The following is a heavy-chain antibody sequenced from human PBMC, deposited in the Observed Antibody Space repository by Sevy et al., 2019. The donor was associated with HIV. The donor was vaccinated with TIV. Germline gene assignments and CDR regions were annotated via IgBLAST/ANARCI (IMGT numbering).Heavy chain of an antibody. CDR2: IRSKTYGETT. J-gene: IGHJ4*01. CDR1: GFTFGDYA. D-gene: IGHD2-21*02. CDR3: TRVFVVVTAIDY. Sequence: GGSLRLSCATSGFTFGDYAMSWVRQAPGKGLEWVGSIRSKTYGETTTYAASVSDRFTISRDDSKGVVYLQMNSLRIEDTAIYYCTRVFVVVTAIDYWGHGILVTVSS. V-gene: IGHV3-49*04.